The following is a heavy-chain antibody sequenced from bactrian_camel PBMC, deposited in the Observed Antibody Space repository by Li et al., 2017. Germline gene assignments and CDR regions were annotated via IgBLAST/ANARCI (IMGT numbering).Heavy chain of an antibody. CDR3: AARGPYCYTKLSVRDFTY. J-gene: IGHJ6*01. D-gene: IGHD2*01. Sequence: VQLVESGGGLVQPGRSLRLSCVASGRIRTEYCMAWFRQAPGQEREGVAFCDSEGGTRYAASVKGRFTYSRNYHKTAVYLQMNSLKPEDTAMYYCAARGPYCYTKLSVRDFTYWGQGTQVTVS. CDR2: CDSEGGT. V-gene: IGHV3S53*01. CDR1: GRIRTEYC.